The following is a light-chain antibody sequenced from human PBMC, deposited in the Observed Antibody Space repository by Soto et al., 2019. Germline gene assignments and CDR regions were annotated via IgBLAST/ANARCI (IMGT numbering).Light chain of an antibody. CDR1: QSVSSN. CDR2: GAS. CDR3: QQYNNWPPMA. J-gene: IGKJ1*01. Sequence: EIVMTQSPATLSVSPGERATLSYRASQSVSSNLAWYQQKPGQAPRLLIYGASTRATGIPARFSGSGSGTEFTLTISSLQSEDFAVYYCQQYNNWPPMAFGHGTKVEIK. V-gene: IGKV3-15*01.